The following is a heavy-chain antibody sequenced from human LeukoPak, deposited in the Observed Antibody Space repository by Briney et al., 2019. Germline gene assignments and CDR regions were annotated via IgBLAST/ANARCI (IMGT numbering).Heavy chain of an antibody. Sequence: GGSLRLSCAASGFTFSSYSMNWVRQAPGKGLEWVSSISSSSSYIYYADSVKGRFTISRDNAKNSLYLQMNSLRAEDMAVYYCARQGGIAVAGAFDYWGQGTLVTVSS. J-gene: IGHJ4*02. CDR1: GFTFSSYS. D-gene: IGHD6-19*01. CDR3: ARQGGIAVAGAFDY. V-gene: IGHV3-21*01. CDR2: ISSSSSYI.